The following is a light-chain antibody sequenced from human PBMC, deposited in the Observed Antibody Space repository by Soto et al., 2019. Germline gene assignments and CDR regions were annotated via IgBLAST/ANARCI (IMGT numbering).Light chain of an antibody. V-gene: IGKV3-20*01. CDR1: QSVSSSY. CDR2: GAS. CDR3: QQYGSSPYT. J-gene: IGKJ2*01. Sequence: IVLTQSAGTLSLSPGERATLSCRARQSVSSSYLAWYQQKPGQAPRLLIYGASSRATGNPDRFSGSGSGTNFTLNFSRLDPEDFAVYYCQQYGSSPYTFVQGTELEIK.